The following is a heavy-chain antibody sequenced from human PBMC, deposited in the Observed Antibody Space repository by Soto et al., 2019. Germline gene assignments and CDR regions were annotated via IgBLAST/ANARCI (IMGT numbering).Heavy chain of an antibody. V-gene: IGHV4-31*03. Sequence: QVQLQESGPGLVKPSQTLSLTCTVSGGSISSGGYYWSWIRQHPGKGLEWIGNIYYSGSTYYNPSLRSRVTISVDTSKNQFSLKLSSVTAADTAVYYCARDGDGAWDWFDPWGQGTLVTVSS. CDR3: ARDGDGAWDWFDP. CDR2: IYYSGST. CDR1: GGSISSGGYY. D-gene: IGHD3-16*01. J-gene: IGHJ5*02.